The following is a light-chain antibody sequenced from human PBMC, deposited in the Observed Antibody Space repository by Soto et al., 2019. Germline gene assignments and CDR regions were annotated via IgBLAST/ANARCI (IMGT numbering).Light chain of an antibody. CDR3: QQYNNWPQT. Sequence: GLTLSPGALSLCTGERATLSCRASQSVSSSLAWYQQKPGQAPRLLIYDASTRATGIPARFSGSGSGTDFTLTISGLQSEDFAVYYCQQYNNWPQTFGQGTMV. CDR1: QSVSSS. V-gene: IGKV3-15*01. CDR2: DAS. J-gene: IGKJ1*01.